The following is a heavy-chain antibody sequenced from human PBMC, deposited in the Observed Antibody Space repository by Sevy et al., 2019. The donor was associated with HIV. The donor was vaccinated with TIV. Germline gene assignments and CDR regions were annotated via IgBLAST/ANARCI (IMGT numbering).Heavy chain of an antibody. CDR2: ISGSGGGT. Sequence: GGSLRLSCAASGFTFSNYAMNWVRQAPGKGLEWVSVISGSGGGTYYADSVKGRFTISRDNSKNTLYLQMNSLRAGDSAVYYCAKDAYYYNSSGYSLSQWYYGMDVWGQGTTVTVSS. CDR3: AKDAYYYNSSGYSLSQWYYGMDV. V-gene: IGHV3-23*01. D-gene: IGHD3-22*01. J-gene: IGHJ6*02. CDR1: GFTFSNYA.